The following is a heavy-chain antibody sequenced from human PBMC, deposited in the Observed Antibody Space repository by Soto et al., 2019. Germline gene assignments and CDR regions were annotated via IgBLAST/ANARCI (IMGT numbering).Heavy chain of an antibody. Sequence: PSETLSLTCTVSGVSISSHYWSWIRQPPGKGPEWIGYVHYTGTTNYNPSLQSRVTISVDTSKNQFSLKLSSVTAADTAVYYCARVVGALGHWFDPWGQGALVTVSS. CDR1: GVSISSHY. V-gene: IGHV4-59*11. D-gene: IGHD1-26*01. CDR2: VHYTGTT. J-gene: IGHJ5*02. CDR3: ARVVGALGHWFDP.